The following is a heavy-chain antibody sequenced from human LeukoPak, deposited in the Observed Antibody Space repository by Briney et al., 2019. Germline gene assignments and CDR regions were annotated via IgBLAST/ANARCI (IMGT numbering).Heavy chain of an antibody. D-gene: IGHD6-13*01. V-gene: IGHV1-8*01. J-gene: IGHJ4*02. CDR1: GYTFSSYD. CDR3: ARDDSSSWYGQSDY. CDR2: MNPNSGNT. Sequence: GASVKVSCKASGYTFSSYDINWVRQATGQGLEWMGWMNPNSGNTAYAQKFQGRVTMTRNTSISTAYMGLSSLRSEDTAVYYCARDDSSSWYGQSDYWGQGTLVTVSS.